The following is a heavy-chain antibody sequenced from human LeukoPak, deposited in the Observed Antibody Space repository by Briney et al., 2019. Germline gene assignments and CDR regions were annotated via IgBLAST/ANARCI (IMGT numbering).Heavy chain of an antibody. CDR1: GFTFSSYA. Sequence: GGSLRLSCAASGFTFSSYAMNWVRQAPGQGLEWVGFIKTKVYGGTTEYAASVKGRFTISRDDSKAIAYLQMNDLKTEDTAVYYCTRDHRDDWNPGYYFDYWGQGTLVTVSS. CDR3: TRDHRDDWNPGYYFDY. CDR2: IKTKVYGGTT. V-gene: IGHV3-49*04. J-gene: IGHJ4*02. D-gene: IGHD1-1*01.